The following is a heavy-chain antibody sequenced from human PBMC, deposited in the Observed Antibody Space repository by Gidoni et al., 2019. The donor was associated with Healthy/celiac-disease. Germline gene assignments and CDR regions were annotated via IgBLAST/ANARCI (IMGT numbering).Heavy chain of an antibody. V-gene: IGHV3-23*01. CDR3: AKRVLGYGDQRGSRGY. CDR1: GFTFSSYA. Sequence: EVQLLESGGGLVQPGGSLRLSCAASGFTFSSYAMSWVRQAPGKGLEWVSAISGSGGSTYYADSVKGRFTISRDNSKNTLYLQMNSLRAEDTAVYYCAKRVLGYGDQRGSRGYWGQGTLVTVSS. J-gene: IGHJ4*02. D-gene: IGHD4-17*01. CDR2: ISGSGGST.